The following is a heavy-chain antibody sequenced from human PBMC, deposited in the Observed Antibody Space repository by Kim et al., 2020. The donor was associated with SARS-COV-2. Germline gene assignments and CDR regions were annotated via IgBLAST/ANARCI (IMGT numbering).Heavy chain of an antibody. J-gene: IGHJ6*02. V-gene: IGHV3-23*01. CDR2: ISGSGGST. D-gene: IGHD3-3*01. CDR1: GFTFSSYA. CDR3: AKDPPGLGRGSLRFLEWLSDV. Sequence: GGSLRLSCAASGFTFSSYAMSWVRQAPGKGLEWVSAISGSGGSTYYADSVKGRFTISRDNSKNTLYLQMNSLRAEDTAVYYCAKDPPGLGRGSLRFLEWLSDVWGQGTTVTVSS.